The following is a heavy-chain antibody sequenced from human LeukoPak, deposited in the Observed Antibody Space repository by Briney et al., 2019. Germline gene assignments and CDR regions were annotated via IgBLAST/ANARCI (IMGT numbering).Heavy chain of an antibody. CDR3: ARDRGSGSYYSPDYYYYGMTS. CDR2: ISAYNGNT. J-gene: IGHJ6*04. V-gene: IGHV1-18*04. Sequence: ASVKVSCKASGYTFTSYGISWVRQAPGQGLEWMGWISAYNGNTNYAQKLQGRVTMTTDTSTSTAYMELRSLRSDDTAVYYCARDRGSGSYYSPDYYYYGMTSGAKGPRSPSPQ. D-gene: IGHD3-10*01. CDR1: GYTFTSYG.